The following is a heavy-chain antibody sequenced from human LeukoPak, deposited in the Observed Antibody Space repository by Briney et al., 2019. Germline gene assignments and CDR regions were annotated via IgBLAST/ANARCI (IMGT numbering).Heavy chain of an antibody. CDR2: IYHGGNT. J-gene: IGHJ5*02. V-gene: IGHV4-31*03. Sequence: TLSLTCTVSGGSISSGGYFWSWIRPNPGKGLEWIGYIYHGGNTYYNPSLKSRVTISVDTSKNQFSLTLSSVTAADTAMYYCARVRYYGSGEEIDPWGQGTLVTVSS. CDR1: GGSISSGGYF. CDR3: ARVRYYGSGEEIDP. D-gene: IGHD3-10*01.